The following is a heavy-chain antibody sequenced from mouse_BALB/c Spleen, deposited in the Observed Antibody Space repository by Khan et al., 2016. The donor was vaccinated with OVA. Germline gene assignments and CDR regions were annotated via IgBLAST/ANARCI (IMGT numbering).Heavy chain of an antibody. CDR3: AGTARIKY. CDR1: GYSITSGYG. D-gene: IGHD1-2*01. J-gene: IGHJ2*01. Sequence: EVQLQESGPGLVKPSQSLSLTCTVTGYSITSGYGWNWIRQFPGNKLEWMGYISYSGSTHSNPSLKSRITITRDTSKNQLFLKLNSVTTEDTATYCCAGTARIKYWGQGTTLTVSS. V-gene: IGHV3-2*02. CDR2: ISYSGST.